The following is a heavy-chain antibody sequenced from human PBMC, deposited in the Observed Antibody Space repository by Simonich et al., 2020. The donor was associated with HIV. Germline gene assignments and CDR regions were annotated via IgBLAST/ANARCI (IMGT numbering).Heavy chain of an antibody. D-gene: IGHD4-17*01. V-gene: IGHV4-34*01. CDR2: INHRGTT. CDR1: GGSFSGYY. Sequence: QVQLQQWGAGLLQPSETLSLTCAVYGGSFSGYYWSWIRQPPGKGLEWIGEINHRGTTNSNPPLKSRVTISVDTSKNQFSLKLSSVTAADTAVYYCARRHPTTVTTPYFDYWGQGTLVTVSS. J-gene: IGHJ4*02. CDR3: ARRHPTTVTTPYFDY.